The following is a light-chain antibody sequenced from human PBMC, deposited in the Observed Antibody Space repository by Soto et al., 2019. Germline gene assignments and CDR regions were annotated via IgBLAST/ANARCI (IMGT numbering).Light chain of an antibody. V-gene: IGKV3-20*01. J-gene: IGKJ2*03. CDR3: QQYGNSPRYS. CDR2: GTS. CDR1: QSVTTNY. Sequence: EIVLTQSPGTLSLSLGERATLSCRASQSVTTNYFAWYQQKPGQAPRLLIYGTSNRATGIPDRFSGSGSGTDFTLTISRLGPEDFAVYYCQQYGNSPRYSFGQGTKVEIK.